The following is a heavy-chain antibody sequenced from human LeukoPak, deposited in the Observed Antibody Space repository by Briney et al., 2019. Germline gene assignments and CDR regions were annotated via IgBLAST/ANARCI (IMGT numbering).Heavy chain of an antibody. CDR3: TRGEAYYAILTGYYASDY. J-gene: IGHJ4*02. CDR2: LRSKVSSYAT. Sequence: GGSLKLSCAASGFTLSGSAIHWVRQASGKGLEWVVGLRSKVSSYATAYAASMKDRFTLSRDDSKNTAYLQMISLKPEDTAVYYCTRGEAYYAILTGYYASDYWGQGTLVTVSS. V-gene: IGHV3-73*01. D-gene: IGHD3-9*01. CDR1: GFTLSGSA.